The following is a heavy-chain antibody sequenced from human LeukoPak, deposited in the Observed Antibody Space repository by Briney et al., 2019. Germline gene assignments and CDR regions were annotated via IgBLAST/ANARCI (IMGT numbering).Heavy chain of an antibody. Sequence: SVKVSCKASGGTFSSYAISWVRQAPGQGLEWMGGIIPIFGTANYAQKFQGRVTITADESTSTAYMELSSLRSEDTAVYYCARAPEYQLLPSYYYYYYMDVWGKGTTVTVSS. J-gene: IGHJ6*03. CDR2: IIPIFGTA. CDR3: ARAPEYQLLPSYYYYYYMDV. CDR1: GGTFSSYA. D-gene: IGHD2-2*01. V-gene: IGHV1-69*13.